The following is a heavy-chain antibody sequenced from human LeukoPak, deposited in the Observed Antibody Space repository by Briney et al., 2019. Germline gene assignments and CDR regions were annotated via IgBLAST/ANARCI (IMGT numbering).Heavy chain of an antibody. Sequence: PSETLSLTCTVSGGSISSSSYYWGWIRQPPGKGLEWIGSIYYSGSTYYNPSLKSRATISVDTSKNQFSLKLSSVTAADTAVYYCARTLTGSAYYFDYWGQGTLVTVSS. CDR1: GGSISSSSYY. V-gene: IGHV4-39*01. J-gene: IGHJ4*02. CDR2: IYYSGST. CDR3: ARTLTGSAYYFDY. D-gene: IGHD1-20*01.